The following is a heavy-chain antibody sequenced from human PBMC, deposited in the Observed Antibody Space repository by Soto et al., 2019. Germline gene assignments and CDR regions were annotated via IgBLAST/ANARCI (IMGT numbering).Heavy chain of an antibody. J-gene: IGHJ4*02. V-gene: IGHV3-23*01. D-gene: IGHD2-2*01. Sequence: EVQLLESGGDFVQPGGSLRLSCAASGFTFTSYAMNWVCQTPGKGLEWVSTISGGGVTKHYADSVKGRFTVSRDSSTNTLSLHMDSLRVEDTAVYYCARSSGGTTSCFNYWGQGTLVIVSS. CDR1: GFTFTSYA. CDR3: ARSSGGTTSCFNY. CDR2: ISGGGVTK.